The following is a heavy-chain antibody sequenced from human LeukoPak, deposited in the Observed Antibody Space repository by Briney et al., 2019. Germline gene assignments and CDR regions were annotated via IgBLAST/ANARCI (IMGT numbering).Heavy chain of an antibody. J-gene: IGHJ5*02. CDR3: ASRLWFGERRFDP. V-gene: IGHV4-34*01. D-gene: IGHD3-10*01. Sequence: SETLSLTCAVYGGXFSGYYWSWIRQPPGKGLEWIGEINHSGSTNYNPSLKSRVTISVDTSKNQFSLKLSSVTAADTAVYYCASRLWFGERRFDPWGQGTLVTVSS. CDR2: INHSGST. CDR1: GGXFSGYY.